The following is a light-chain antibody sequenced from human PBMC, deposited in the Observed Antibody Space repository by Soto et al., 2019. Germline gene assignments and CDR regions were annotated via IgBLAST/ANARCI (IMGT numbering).Light chain of an antibody. CDR3: AAWDDTVRSYV. J-gene: IGLJ1*01. CDR1: ISNIGNKY. Sequence: QSVLTQPSSVSGTPGQAVTISCSGSISNIGNKYVYWFQQLPGTAPKVLSNRNDQRPSGVPDRFSGSKSGTSASLAISGLRSEDEADYYCAAWDDTVRSYVFGTGTKVTVL. V-gene: IGLV1-47*01. CDR2: RND.